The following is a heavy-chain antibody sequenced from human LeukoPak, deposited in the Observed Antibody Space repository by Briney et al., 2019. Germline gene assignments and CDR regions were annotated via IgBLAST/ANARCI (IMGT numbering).Heavy chain of an antibody. V-gene: IGHV1-69*13. CDR2: IIPIFGTA. D-gene: IGHD2-15*01. J-gene: IGHJ6*02. CDR3: ARGPGYCSGGSCQYYYYYGMDV. Sequence: SVKVSCKASGGTFSSYAISWVRQAPGQGLEWMGGIIPIFGTANYAQKFQGRVTITADESTSTAYMELNSLRSEDTAVYNCARGPGYCSGGSCQYYYYYGMDVWGQGTTVTVSS. CDR1: GGTFSSYA.